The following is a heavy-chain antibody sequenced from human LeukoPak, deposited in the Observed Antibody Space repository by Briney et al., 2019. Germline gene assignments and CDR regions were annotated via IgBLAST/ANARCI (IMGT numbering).Heavy chain of an antibody. D-gene: IGHD1-26*01. Sequence: GGSLRLSCAASGFTFSNYAMSWVRQAPGKGLEWVSASGSGGNTYYADSVKGRFTVSRDNAKNTLYLQMNSLRAEDTAVYYCASMGATWQFTSWGQGTLVTVSS. J-gene: IGHJ5*02. CDR2: SGSGGNT. CDR3: ASMGATWQFTS. V-gene: IGHV3-23*01. CDR1: GFTFSNYA.